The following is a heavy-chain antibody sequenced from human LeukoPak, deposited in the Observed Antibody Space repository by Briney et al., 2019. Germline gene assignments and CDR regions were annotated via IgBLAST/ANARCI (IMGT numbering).Heavy chain of an antibody. J-gene: IGHJ1*01. Sequence: PGGSLRLSCAASGFTFSSYGMHWVRQAPGKGLEWVAVIWYDGSNKYYADSVKGRFTISRDNSKNTLYLQMNSLRAEDTAVYYCAKGGGDPRKDFQHWGQGTLVTVSS. CDR1: GFTFSSYG. CDR2: IWYDGSNK. CDR3: AKGGGDPRKDFQH. D-gene: IGHD2-21*02. V-gene: IGHV3-33*06.